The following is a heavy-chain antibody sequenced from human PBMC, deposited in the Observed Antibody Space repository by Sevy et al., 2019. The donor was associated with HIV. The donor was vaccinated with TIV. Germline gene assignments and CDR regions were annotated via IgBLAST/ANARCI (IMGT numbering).Heavy chain of an antibody. Sequence: ASVKVSCKVSGYTLTQLSMHWVRQAPGKGLEWMGSFDPEDGETIYAQKFQGRVTMTEDTSTDTAYMELSSLKSEDTAVFYCAITTDYYDSSGYLFDYWGQGTLVTVSS. CDR3: AITTDYYDSSGYLFDY. CDR2: FDPEDGET. V-gene: IGHV1-24*01. D-gene: IGHD3-22*01. CDR1: GYTLTQLS. J-gene: IGHJ4*02.